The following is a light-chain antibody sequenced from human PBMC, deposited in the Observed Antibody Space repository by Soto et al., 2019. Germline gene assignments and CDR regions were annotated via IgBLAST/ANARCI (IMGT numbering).Light chain of an antibody. CDR1: RSVSSSY. J-gene: IGKJ5*01. Sequence: IVLTQSPDTLSLSPGERATLYCRASRSVSSSYLAWYQHKAGQAPRLLISGASNRATDIPDRFSGSESGTDFTLTISSLHPEDFATYYCQQLSYFPRGTFGQGTRLEIK. CDR2: GAS. CDR3: QQLSYFPRGT. V-gene: IGKV3D-20*02.